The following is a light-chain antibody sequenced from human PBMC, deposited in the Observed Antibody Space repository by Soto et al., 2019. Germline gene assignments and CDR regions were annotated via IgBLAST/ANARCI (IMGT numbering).Light chain of an antibody. V-gene: IGKV1-6*01. CDR2: AAF. Sequence: IDMTQSPSSLSASVGDRVTITCRASQDIRNDLAWYQQKPGQAPNLLIFAAFNLQSGVPSRFSGGGSGTHFTLTISSLQPDDFASYFCLQYYNFSWTFGQGTKVDIK. J-gene: IGKJ1*01. CDR3: LQYYNFSWT. CDR1: QDIRND.